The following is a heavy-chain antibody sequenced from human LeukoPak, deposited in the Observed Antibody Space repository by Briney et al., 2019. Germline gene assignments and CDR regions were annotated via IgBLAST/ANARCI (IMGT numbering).Heavy chain of an antibody. CDR2: IHHSGST. J-gene: IGHJ4*02. CDR3: AAHTREPAIVY. D-gene: IGHD2-2*02. Sequence: SQTRSLTCALDAGSFSVYYWSWIRQPAGRGLEWIGEIHHSGSTNYNGSLKRRVTISVATSNNQFSLELRSVTAADTAVYYCAAHTREPAIVYWGEGTLVTVSS. CDR1: AGSFSVYY. V-gene: IGHV4-34*01.